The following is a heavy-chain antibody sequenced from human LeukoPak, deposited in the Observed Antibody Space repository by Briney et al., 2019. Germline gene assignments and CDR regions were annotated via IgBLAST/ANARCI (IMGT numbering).Heavy chain of an antibody. D-gene: IGHD3-22*01. CDR1: GYTFTGYY. CDR3: ASWYYYDSSGYSTDAFGI. V-gene: IGHV1-2*02. CDR2: INPNSGGT. Sequence: ASVKVSCKASGYTFTGYYMHWVRQAPGQGLEWMGWINPNSGGTNYAQKFQGRVTMTRDTSISTAYMELSRLRSDDTAVYYYASWYYYDSSGYSTDAFGIWGQGTMVTVSS. J-gene: IGHJ3*02.